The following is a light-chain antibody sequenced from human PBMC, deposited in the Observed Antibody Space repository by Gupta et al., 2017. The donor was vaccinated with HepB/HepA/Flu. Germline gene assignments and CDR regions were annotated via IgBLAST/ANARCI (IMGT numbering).Light chain of an antibody. CDR1: ESASNY. J-gene: IGKJ4*01. CDR3: QQRDSDVT. Sequence: EIVLSQSPATLSLSPGARATLSCRASESASNYLAWYQQKPGQATRLLIFDASNRASGIPARFSGSGSGTYFTLTISILEPEDFAVYYCQQRDSDVTFGGGTKVEIK. V-gene: IGKV3-11*01. CDR2: DAS.